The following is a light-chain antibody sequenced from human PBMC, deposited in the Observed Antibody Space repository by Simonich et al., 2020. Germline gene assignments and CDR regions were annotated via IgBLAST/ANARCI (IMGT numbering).Light chain of an antibody. CDR2: AAS. J-gene: IGKJ2*01. Sequence: DIQMTQSPSSLSASVGDRVTITSRASQGISNSLAWYQQKPGKSPKLLLYAASRLESGVPSRFSGSGSGTDYTLTISSLQPEDFATYYCQQYYSTPYTFGQGTKLEIK. CDR3: QQYYSTPYT. CDR1: QGISNS. V-gene: IGKV1-NL1*01.